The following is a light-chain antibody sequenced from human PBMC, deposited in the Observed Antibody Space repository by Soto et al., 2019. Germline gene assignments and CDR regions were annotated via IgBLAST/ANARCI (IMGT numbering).Light chain of an antibody. CDR2: AAS. J-gene: IGKJ4*01. Sequence: DRLPITGRACQSIRSYLNWDQQKPGKAHKLLIYAASRLQRGVPSRFSGSGAGTDFTLTISSLQPEDFATYYCQQSSRTPLTFCRGTKVYIK. CDR1: QSIRSY. CDR3: QQSSRTPLT. V-gene: IGKV1-39*01.